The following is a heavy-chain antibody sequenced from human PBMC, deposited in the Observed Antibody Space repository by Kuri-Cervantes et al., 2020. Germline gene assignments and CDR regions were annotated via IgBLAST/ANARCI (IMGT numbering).Heavy chain of an antibody. D-gene: IGHD1-26*01. V-gene: IGHV4-34*01. J-gene: IGHJ5*02. CDR3: ARGPRWVRSRYNWFGP. Sequence: SETLSLTCAVYGGSFSGYYWSWIRQPPGKGLEWIGEINHSGSTNYNPSLKSRVTISVDTSKNQFSLKLSSVTAADTAVYYCARGPRWVRSRYNWFGPWGQGTLVTVSS. CDR1: GGSFSGYY. CDR2: INHSGST.